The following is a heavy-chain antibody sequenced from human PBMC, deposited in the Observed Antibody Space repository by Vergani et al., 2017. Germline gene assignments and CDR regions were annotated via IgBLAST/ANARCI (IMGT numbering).Heavy chain of an antibody. D-gene: IGHD2-2*01. CDR3: ASSXCSSTSCYAEFFHH. CDR1: GYSISSNYY. J-gene: IGHJ1*01. CDR2: IYHSGST. Sequence: QVQLQESGPGLVKPSETLSLTCAVSGYSISSNYYWGWIRQPPGKGLEWIGTIYHSGSTYYNPSLKSRVTISAETSKNQFSLTLSSVTAADTAVYFCASSXCSSTSCYAEFFHHWGQGTLVTVSS. V-gene: IGHV4-38-2*01.